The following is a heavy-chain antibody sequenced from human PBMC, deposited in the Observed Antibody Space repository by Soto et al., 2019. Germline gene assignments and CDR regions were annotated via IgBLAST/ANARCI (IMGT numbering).Heavy chain of an antibody. Sequence: GGSLRLCCAASGFTFSSYSMNWVRQAPGKGLEWVSYISSSSSTIYYADSVKGRFTISRDNAKNSLYLQMNSLRDEDTAVYYCARDTQDDFWSGYYRDYWGQGTLVTVS. J-gene: IGHJ4*02. V-gene: IGHV3-48*02. D-gene: IGHD3-3*01. CDR3: ARDTQDDFWSGYYRDY. CDR1: GFTFSSYS. CDR2: ISSSSSTI.